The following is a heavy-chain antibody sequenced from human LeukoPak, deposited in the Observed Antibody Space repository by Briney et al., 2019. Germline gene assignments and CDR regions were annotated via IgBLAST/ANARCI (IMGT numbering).Heavy chain of an antibody. D-gene: IGHD3-22*01. CDR2: INPNNGGT. CDR3: ARDLGYDSSGYHY. V-gene: IGHV1-2*02. J-gene: IGHJ4*02. Sequence: VASVKVSCKASGYTFTGYYMHWVRQAPGQGLEWMGWINPNNGGTNFAQKFQGRVTMTRDTSISTAYMELSRLRSDDTAVYCCARDLGYDSSGYHYWGQGTLVTVSS. CDR1: GYTFTGYY.